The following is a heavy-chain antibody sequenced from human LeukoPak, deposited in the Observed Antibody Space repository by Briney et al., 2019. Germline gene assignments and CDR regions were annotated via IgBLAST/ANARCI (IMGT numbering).Heavy chain of an antibody. CDR3: ARGGRFCFNVKCYPQSFDY. CDR2: ISAYNGDT. D-gene: IGHD2-2*01. J-gene: IGHJ4*02. V-gene: IGHV1-18*01. CDR1: GYTFTNYG. Sequence: ASVKVSCKASGYTFTNYGITWVRQAPGQGLEWLGWISAYNGDTNYEQKLQGRVTMTTDTSTSTAYMELRSLKSDDTAVFYCARGGRFCFNVKCYPQSFDYWGQGTLVTVSS.